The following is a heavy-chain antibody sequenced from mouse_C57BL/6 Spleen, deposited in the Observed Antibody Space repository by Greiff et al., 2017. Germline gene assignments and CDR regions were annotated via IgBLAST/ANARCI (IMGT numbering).Heavy chain of an antibody. V-gene: IGHV6-3*01. CDR3: TAGSSLFDY. CDR2: IRLKSDNYAT. J-gene: IGHJ2*01. D-gene: IGHD1-1*01. CDR1: GFTFSNYW. Sequence: EVHLVESGGGLVQPGGSMKLSCVASGFTFSNYWMNWVRQSPEKGLEWVAQIRLKSDNYATHYAESVKGRFTISRDDSKSSVYLQMNNLRAEDTGIYYCTAGSSLFDYWGQGTTLTVSS.